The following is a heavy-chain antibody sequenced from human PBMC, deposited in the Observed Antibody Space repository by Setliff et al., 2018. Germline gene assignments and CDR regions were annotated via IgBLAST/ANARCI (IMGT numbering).Heavy chain of an antibody. CDR2: IYYSGST. J-gene: IGHJ4*02. D-gene: IGHD5-18*01. CDR3: ARAPSVELVTIRTNSWFTY. Sequence: GASISSSSYYWGWIRQPPGKGLEWIGSIYYSGSTYYNPSLKSRVTISVDTSKNQFSLKLSSVTAADTAVYYCARAPSVELVTIRTNSWFTYWGQGTLVTVSS. CDR1: GASISSSSYY. V-gene: IGHV4-39*07.